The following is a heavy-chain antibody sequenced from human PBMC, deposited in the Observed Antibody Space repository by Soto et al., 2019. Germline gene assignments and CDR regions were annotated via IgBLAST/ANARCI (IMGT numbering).Heavy chain of an antibody. D-gene: IGHD3-3*01. J-gene: IGHJ5*02. V-gene: IGHV3-21*01. CDR1: GFTFSSYS. CDR2: ISSSSSYI. Sequence: GGSLRLSCAASGFTFSSYSMNWVRQAPGKGLEWVSSISSSSSYIYYADSVKGRFTISRDNAKNSLYLQMNSLRAEDTAVYYCARAQDYDFWSGIGSWSDPWGQGTLVTVAS. CDR3: ARAQDYDFWSGIGSWSDP.